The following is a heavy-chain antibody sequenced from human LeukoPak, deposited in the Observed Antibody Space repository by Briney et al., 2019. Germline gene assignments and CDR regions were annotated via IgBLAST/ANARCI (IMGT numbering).Heavy chain of an antibody. D-gene: IGHD1-26*01. V-gene: IGHV4-34*01. CDR1: GGSFNGYH. CDR3: AKNGQSGFSFDP. J-gene: IGHJ5*02. CDR2: GSHNGGT. Sequence: SETLSLTCAVYGGSFNGYHWSWIRQSPGKGLEWIGEGSHNGGTNYNPSLRSRVTISADSSKNQFSLKLSFVTAADSAVYYCAKNGQSGFSFDPWGQGTLVTV.